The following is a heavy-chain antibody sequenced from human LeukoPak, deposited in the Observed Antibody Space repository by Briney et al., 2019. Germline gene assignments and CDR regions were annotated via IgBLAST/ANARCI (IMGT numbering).Heavy chain of an antibody. J-gene: IGHJ4*02. CDR3: AREDSGEPFDY. CDR2: IKQDGSEK. Sequence: GGSLRLSCAASGFTFSSYWMSWVRQAPVEGLEWVANIKQDGSEKYYVDSVEGRFTISRDNAKNSLFLQMNSLRAEDTAVYYCAREDSGEPFDYWGQGTLVTVSS. CDR1: GFTFSSYW. V-gene: IGHV3-7*01. D-gene: IGHD4/OR15-4a*01.